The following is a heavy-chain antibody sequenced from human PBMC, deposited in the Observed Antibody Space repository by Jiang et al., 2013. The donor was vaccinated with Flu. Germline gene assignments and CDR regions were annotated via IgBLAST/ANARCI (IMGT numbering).Heavy chain of an antibody. CDR3: ARRGMGYCTSASCDAPSHDAFEI. D-gene: IGHD2-2*01. J-gene: IGHJ3*02. CDR2: TYPGDSDT. V-gene: IGHV5-51*01. Sequence: SCKVSGNSFSNYWIVWVRQMPGKGLEWMGITYPGDSDTRYSPSFQGQVTISVDKSITTAYLQWSSLKASDTAMYYCARRGMGYCTSASCDAPSHDAFEIWGQGTMVTVTS. CDR1: GNSFSNYW.